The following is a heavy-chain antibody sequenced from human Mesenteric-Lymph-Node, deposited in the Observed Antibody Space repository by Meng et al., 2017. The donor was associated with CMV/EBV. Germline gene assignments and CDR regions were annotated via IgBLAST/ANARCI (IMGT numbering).Heavy chain of an antibody. Sequence: GGSLRLSCAASGFTVSSNYMSWVRQAPGKGLEWVSVLYIAGTYYADSVRGRFSISRDNSKNTVYLQMNSLRAEDTAVYYCVREVVPGYYLDHWGQGTLVTVSS. D-gene: IGHD2-15*01. CDR2: LYIAGT. V-gene: IGHV3-53*01. J-gene: IGHJ4*02. CDR3: VREVVPGYYLDH. CDR1: GFTVSSNY.